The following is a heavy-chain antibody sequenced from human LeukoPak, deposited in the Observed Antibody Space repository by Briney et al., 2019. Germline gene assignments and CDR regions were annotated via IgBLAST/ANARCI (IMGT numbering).Heavy chain of an antibody. V-gene: IGHV3-7*01. CDR2: IKQDGSEK. D-gene: IGHD5-24*01. CDR3: ARHGEMATPFFDY. CDR1: GFAFSSYW. J-gene: IGHJ4*02. Sequence: GGSLRLSCAASGFAFSSYWMSWVRQAPGKGLEWVANIKQDGSEKYYVDSVKGRFTISRDNAKNSLYLQMNSLRAEDTAVYYCARHGEMATPFFDYWGQGTLVTVSP.